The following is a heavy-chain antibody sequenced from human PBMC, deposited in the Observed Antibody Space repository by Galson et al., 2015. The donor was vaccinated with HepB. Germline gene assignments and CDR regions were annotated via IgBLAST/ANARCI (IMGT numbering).Heavy chain of an antibody. J-gene: IGHJ1*01. D-gene: IGHD6-13*01. CDR2: VSWDGGIT. Sequence: SLRLSCAASGFTFHDYTMHWVRQAPGKGLEWVSLVSWDGGITYYADSVKGRFTISRDNSKDSLYLQMNSPRTEETALYYCAKDKGVAAAGGYFQHWGQGSLVTVSS. V-gene: IGHV3-43*01. CDR3: AKDKGVAAAGGYFQH. CDR1: GFTFHDYT.